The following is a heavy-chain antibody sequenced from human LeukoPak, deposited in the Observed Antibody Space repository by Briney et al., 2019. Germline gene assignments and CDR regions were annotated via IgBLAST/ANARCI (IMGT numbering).Heavy chain of an antibody. D-gene: IGHD5-24*01. Sequence: SVKVSCKASGGTFSSYAISWVRQAPGQGLEGMGRIIPILGIANYAQKFQGRVTITADKSTSTAYMELSSLRSEDTAVYYCARRRDGYNFPDYWGQGTLVTVSS. CDR3: ARRRDGYNFPDY. CDR2: IIPILGIA. CDR1: GGTFSSYA. V-gene: IGHV1-69*04. J-gene: IGHJ4*02.